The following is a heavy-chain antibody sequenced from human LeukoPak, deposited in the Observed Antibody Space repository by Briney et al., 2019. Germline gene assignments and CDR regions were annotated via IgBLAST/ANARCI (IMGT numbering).Heavy chain of an antibody. CDR1: GYSISSGYY. CDR3: ARHSGRRLGFDY. V-gene: IGHV4-38-2*02. Sequence: SETLSLTCTVSGYSISSGYYWGWIRQPPGKGLEWIGSIYHSGSTYYNPSLKSRVTISVDTSKNQFSLKLSSVTAADTAVYYCARHSGRRLGFDYWGQGTLVTVSS. CDR2: IYHSGST. J-gene: IGHJ4*02. D-gene: IGHD3-10*01.